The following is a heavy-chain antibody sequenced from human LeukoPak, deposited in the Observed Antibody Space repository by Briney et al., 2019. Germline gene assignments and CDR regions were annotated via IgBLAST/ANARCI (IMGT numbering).Heavy chain of an antibody. CDR1: VFTFSIYA. CDR2: ISYDGSNK. J-gene: IGHJ4*02. CDR3: ARGLRGYSGYTRYY. V-gene: IGHV3-30*04. D-gene: IGHD5-12*01. Sequence: GGSLRLSCAASVFTFSIYAMHCVPQAPGKGLEWVAVISYDGSNKYYADSVKGRFTISRDNYKNTLYLQMNSLRAEDTAVYYCARGLRGYSGYTRYYWGQGTLVTVSS.